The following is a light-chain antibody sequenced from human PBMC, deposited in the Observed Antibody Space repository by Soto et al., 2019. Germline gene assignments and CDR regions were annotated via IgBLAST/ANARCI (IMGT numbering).Light chain of an antibody. CDR1: SSDVGGYNY. CDR3: SSYTSSGTLYV. J-gene: IGLJ1*01. Sequence: QSALTQPASVSGSPGQSITISCTGTSSDVGGYNYVPWYQQHPGKAPKLMIYEVSNRPSGVSNRFSGSKSGNTASLTISGLPAEDEADYYCSSYTSSGTLYVFGTGTKLTVL. CDR2: EVS. V-gene: IGLV2-14*01.